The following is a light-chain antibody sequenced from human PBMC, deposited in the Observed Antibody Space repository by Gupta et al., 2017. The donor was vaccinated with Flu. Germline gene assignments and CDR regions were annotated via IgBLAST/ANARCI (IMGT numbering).Light chain of an antibody. V-gene: IGKV4-1*01. Sequence: SCKSSQSVLYSSSNKNYLAWYQQKPGQPPKLLIYWASTREFGVPDRFSGSGSGTEFALTIRSLQAEDVAVYYCQQYYTTPLTFGGGTKVEIK. CDR2: WAS. J-gene: IGKJ4*01. CDR1: QSVLYSSSNKNY. CDR3: QQYYTTPLT.